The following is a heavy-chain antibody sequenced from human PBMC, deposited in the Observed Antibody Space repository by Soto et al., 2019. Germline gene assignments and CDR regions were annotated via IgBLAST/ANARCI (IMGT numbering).Heavy chain of an antibody. CDR2: MNPNSGNT. J-gene: IGHJ4*02. D-gene: IGHD3-3*01. CDR1: GYTLTSYD. V-gene: IGHV1-8*01. Sequence: QVQLVQSGAEVKKPGASVKVSCKASGYTLTSYDINWVRQATGQGLEWMGWMNPNSGNTGYAQKFQGRVTMTRNTSISTAYMELSSLRSEDTAVYYCARERGQRITIFGVVIIPAYYFDYWGQGTLVTVSS. CDR3: ARERGQRITIFGVVIIPAYYFDY.